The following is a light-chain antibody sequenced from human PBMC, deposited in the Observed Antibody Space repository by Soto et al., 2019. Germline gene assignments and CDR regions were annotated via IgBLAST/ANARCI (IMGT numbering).Light chain of an antibody. V-gene: IGKV3-20*01. CDR3: QQYGSSIRT. CDR2: GAS. CDR1: QSVFNSF. J-gene: IGKJ1*01. Sequence: EIVLTQSPGTLSLSPGERATLSCRASQSVFNSFLAWYQQRPGQAPRLLIYGASSRATGIPDRFSGSGSGTDFTLTISRLEPEDFAVYYCQQYGSSIRTFGQGTKVETK.